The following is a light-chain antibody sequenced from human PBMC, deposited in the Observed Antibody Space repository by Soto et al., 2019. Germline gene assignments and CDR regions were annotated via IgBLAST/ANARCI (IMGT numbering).Light chain of an antibody. J-gene: IGKJ1*01. CDR3: QHYGTSPPA. V-gene: IGKV3-20*01. Sequence: ESVLTQSPGTLSLSPGRIATLACRASQSSCSSCLAWCQQKPGQAPRLLIYGASSRATGIPDRFSGSGSGTDSTLTISRLEPEDFAVSNCQHYGTSPPAFGQGTKLEI. CDR1: QSSCSSC. CDR2: GAS.